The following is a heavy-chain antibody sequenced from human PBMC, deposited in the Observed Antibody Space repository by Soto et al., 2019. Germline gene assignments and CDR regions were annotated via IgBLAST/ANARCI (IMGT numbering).Heavy chain of an antibody. V-gene: IGHV3-23*01. J-gene: IGHJ4*02. Sequence: EVQLLESGGGLVQPGGSLRLSCAASEFSFGGYAMSWVRQAPGKGLEWVSSISGSGASAFYADSVRGRFTISRDNTRNTVSLQMNSLRAESTALYYCAKGSRGYTTYYFDYWGQGTRITVSS. CDR2: ISGSGASA. CDR1: EFSFGGYA. CDR3: AKGSRGYTTYYFDY. D-gene: IGHD5-18*01.